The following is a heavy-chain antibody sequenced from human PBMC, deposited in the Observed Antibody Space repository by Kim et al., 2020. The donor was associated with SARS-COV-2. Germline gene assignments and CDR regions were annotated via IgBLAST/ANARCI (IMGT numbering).Heavy chain of an antibody. J-gene: IGHJ4*02. CDR3: AREVGAISFDY. V-gene: IGHV3-11*04. Sequence: RSDADPVKRRFTISRNNAKNSLYLQMNSLRAEDTAVYYCAREVGAISFDYWGQGTLVTVSS. CDR2: R. D-gene: IGHD1-26*01.